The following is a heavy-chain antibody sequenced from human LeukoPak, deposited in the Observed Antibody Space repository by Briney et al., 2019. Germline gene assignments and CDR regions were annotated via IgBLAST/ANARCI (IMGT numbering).Heavy chain of an antibody. J-gene: IGHJ4*02. D-gene: IGHD2-2*02. CDR1: GGSISNYY. CDR2: FYYSGST. V-gene: IGHV4-59*08. CDR3: ARTRSQAISAQYFDY. Sequence: SETLSLTCTVSGGSISNYYWSWSRQPPGKGLEWIGYFYYSGSTNYNPSLKSRVTISVDTSKSQFSLNLTSVTAADTAVYYCARTRSQAISAQYFDYWGQGTLVTVSS.